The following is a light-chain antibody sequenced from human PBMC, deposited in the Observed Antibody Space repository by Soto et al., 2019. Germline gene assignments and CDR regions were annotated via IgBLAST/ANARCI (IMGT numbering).Light chain of an antibody. CDR3: QQYNNWPPDRT. J-gene: IGKJ1*01. Sequence: EIVMTQSPATLSVSPGERATLSCRASQSVSSNLAWYQQKPSQSPRLLIYGGSTRATGIPARFSRSGSGTEFPLTISSLQSEDFAIYFCQQYNNWPPDRTFGQGTKVEIK. CDR1: QSVSSN. V-gene: IGKV3-15*01. CDR2: GGS.